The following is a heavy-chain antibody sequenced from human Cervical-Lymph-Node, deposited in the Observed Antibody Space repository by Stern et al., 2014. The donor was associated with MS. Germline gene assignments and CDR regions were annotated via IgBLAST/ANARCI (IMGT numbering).Heavy chain of an antibody. CDR1: GYSFNSYW. CDR3: ARHCGFRPGCIDY. CDR2: NYPGDSDT. Sequence: VQLVQSGAEGKKPGESLKISCKGSGYSFNSYWIGWVRQMPGESLEWMGINYPGDSDTRYSPSFQGQVTISADKSISTAYLQWSSLKASDTAMYYCARHCGFRPGCIDYWGQGTLVTVSS. D-gene: IGHD2-21*01. V-gene: IGHV5-51*01. J-gene: IGHJ4*02.